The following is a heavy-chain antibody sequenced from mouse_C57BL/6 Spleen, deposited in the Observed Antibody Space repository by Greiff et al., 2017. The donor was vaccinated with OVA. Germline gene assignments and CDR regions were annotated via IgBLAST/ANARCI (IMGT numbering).Heavy chain of an antibody. Sequence: QVQLKQSGAELVKPGASVKISCKASGYAFSSYWMNWVKQRPGKGLEWIGQIYPGDGDTNYNGKFKGKATLTADKSSSTAYMQLSSLTSEDSAVYFCARRVYDGYPYAMDYWGQGTSVTVSS. CDR2: IYPGDGDT. CDR3: ARRVYDGYPYAMDY. D-gene: IGHD2-3*01. CDR1: GYAFSSYW. V-gene: IGHV1-80*01. J-gene: IGHJ4*01.